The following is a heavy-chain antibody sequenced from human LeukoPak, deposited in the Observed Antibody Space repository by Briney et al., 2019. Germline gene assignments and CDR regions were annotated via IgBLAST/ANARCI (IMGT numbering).Heavy chain of an antibody. CDR2: INPNSGAT. D-gene: IGHD3-9*01. J-gene: IGHJ5*02. V-gene: IGHV1-2*02. CDR1: GYTFTGYY. Sequence: ASVKFSCKASGYTFTGYYMHWVRQAPGQGLEWIGWINPNSGATNYAQKFQGRVTMTRDTSISTAYMELSRLRSDDTAVYFFSRQKTAYDILTGYYSSSYWFDPWGQGTLVTVSS. CDR3: SRQKTAYDILTGYYSSSYWFDP.